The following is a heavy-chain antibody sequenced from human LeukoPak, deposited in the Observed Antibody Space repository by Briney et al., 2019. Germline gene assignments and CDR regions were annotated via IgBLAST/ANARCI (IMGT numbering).Heavy chain of an antibody. J-gene: IGHJ6*03. D-gene: IGHD3-3*01. CDR3: ARATYYDFWRGPGGYYYMDV. CDR1: GFTFSSYW. Sequence: GGSLRLSCAASGFTFSSYWMSWVRQAPGKGLEWVANIKQDGSEKYYVDSVKGRFTISRDNAKNSLYLQMNSLRAADTAVYYCARATYYDFWRGPGGYYYMDVWGKGTTVTVSS. V-gene: IGHV3-7*04. CDR2: IKQDGSEK.